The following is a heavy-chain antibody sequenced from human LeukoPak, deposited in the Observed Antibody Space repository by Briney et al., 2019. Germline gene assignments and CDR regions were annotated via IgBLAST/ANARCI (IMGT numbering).Heavy chain of an antibody. Sequence: LTGGSLRLSCAASGFTSFSNYWIHWVRQAPGKGLVWVSRIKGDGSGTIYADSVKGRFTISRDNARNTLYLQMNSLRAEDTAVYYCAGDRNHQLSPPWGQGTLVTVSS. V-gene: IGHV3-74*01. CDR3: AGDRNHQLSPP. CDR2: IKGDGSGT. J-gene: IGHJ4*02. CDR1: GFTSFSNYW. D-gene: IGHD2-2*01.